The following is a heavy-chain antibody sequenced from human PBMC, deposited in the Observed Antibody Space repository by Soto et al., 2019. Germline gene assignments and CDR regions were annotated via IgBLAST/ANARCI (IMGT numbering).Heavy chain of an antibody. V-gene: IGHV1-69*01. CDR2: IIPISGTA. D-gene: IGHD2-2*01. CDR3: ARSQGSSTSLEIYYYYYYGMDD. Sequence: QVKLVQSGAEVKKPGSSVKVSCKASGGTFSSYAISGVRQAPGQGLEWMGGIIPISGTANYAQKFQGRVTITADESRSTAYMELSSLRSEDTAVYYCARSQGSSTSLEIYYYYYYGMDDWGQGTTVTVSS. CDR1: GGTFSSYA. J-gene: IGHJ6*02.